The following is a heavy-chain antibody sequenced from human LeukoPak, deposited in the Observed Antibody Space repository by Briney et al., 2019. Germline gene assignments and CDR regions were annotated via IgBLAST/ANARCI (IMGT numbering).Heavy chain of an antibody. D-gene: IGHD2-2*01. J-gene: IGHJ6*02. CDR3: ARGVGSTTYYAMDV. CDR2: IGYDGSNK. CDR1: VFTFSSSG. V-gene: IGHV3-33*01. Sequence: GRSLRLSCAASVFTFSSSGIHWVRQAPGKGLEWVAVIGYDGSNKYYADSVQGRFTLSRDNSKNTLFLQMNSLRAEDTAVYYCARGVGSTTYYAMDVWGQGTTVTVSS.